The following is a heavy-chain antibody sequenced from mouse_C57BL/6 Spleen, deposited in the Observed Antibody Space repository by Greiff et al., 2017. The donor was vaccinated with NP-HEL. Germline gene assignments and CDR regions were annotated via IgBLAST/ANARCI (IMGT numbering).Heavy chain of an antibody. V-gene: IGHV10-1*01. CDR2: IRSKSNNYAT. CDR1: GFSFNTYA. CDR3: VSHCLFAMDY. Sequence: GESGGGLVQPKGSLKLSCAASGFSFNTYAMNWVRQAPGKGLEWVARIRSKSNNYATYYADAVKDRFTISRDYSERMLYLQMNNMKADDTTMYYCVSHCLFAMDYWGQGTSVTVSS. J-gene: IGHJ4*01.